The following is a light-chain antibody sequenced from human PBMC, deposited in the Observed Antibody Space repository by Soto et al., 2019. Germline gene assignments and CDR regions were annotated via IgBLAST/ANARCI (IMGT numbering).Light chain of an antibody. CDR3: QQYKNWPPWT. J-gene: IGKJ1*01. CDR2: GTS. Sequence: EIVMTQSPAALSVSPGERATLSCRASQSVSDNLAWYQQKPGQAPRLLIFGTSTMATGIPARFSGSGSGTEFTLTISRMQSEDFAVYYCQQYKNWPPWTFGQGTKVEIK. V-gene: IGKV3-15*01. CDR1: QSVSDN.